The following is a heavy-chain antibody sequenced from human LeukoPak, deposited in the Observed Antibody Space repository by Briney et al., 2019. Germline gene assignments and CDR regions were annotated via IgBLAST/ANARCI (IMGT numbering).Heavy chain of an antibody. CDR2: ISWNSGSI. D-gene: IGHD5-18*01. CDR3: ARDPDPGYSYVQAVDY. J-gene: IGHJ4*02. V-gene: IGHV3-9*01. Sequence: GGSLRLSCAASGFTFDDYAMHWVRQAPGKGLEWVSGISWNSGSIGYADSVKGRFTISRDNSKNTLYLQMNSLRAEDTAVYYCARDPDPGYSYVQAVDYWGQGTLVTVSS. CDR1: GFTFDDYA.